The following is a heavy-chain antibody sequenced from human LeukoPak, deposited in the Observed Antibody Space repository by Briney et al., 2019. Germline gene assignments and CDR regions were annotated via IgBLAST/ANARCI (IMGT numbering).Heavy chain of an antibody. CDR3: ARDSNPRGGYDAFDF. Sequence: HTGGSLRLSCAASGFTFSGYWMTWVRQAPGKGLEWVANIKGDERKKYYVDSVKGRFTISRDNAKNSLYLQMNSLRAEDTAVYYCARDSNPRGGYDAFDFWGQGTLVTVSS. J-gene: IGHJ3*01. CDR1: GFTFSGYW. V-gene: IGHV3-7*01. D-gene: IGHD3-10*01. CDR2: IKGDERKK.